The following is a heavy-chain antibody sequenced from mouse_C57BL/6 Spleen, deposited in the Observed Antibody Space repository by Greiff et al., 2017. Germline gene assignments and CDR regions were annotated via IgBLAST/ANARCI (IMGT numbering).Heavy chain of an antibody. V-gene: IGHV5-16*01. CDR2: INYDGSST. CDR1: GFTFSDYY. D-gene: IGHD2-1*01. CDR3: ARARNYAYAMDY. J-gene: IGHJ4*01. Sequence: EVQVVESEGGLVQPGSSMKLSCTASGFTFSDYYMAWVRQVPEKGLEWVANINYDGSSTYYLDSLKSRFIISRDNAKNILYLQMSSLKSEDTATYYCARARNYAYAMDYWGQGTSVTVSS.